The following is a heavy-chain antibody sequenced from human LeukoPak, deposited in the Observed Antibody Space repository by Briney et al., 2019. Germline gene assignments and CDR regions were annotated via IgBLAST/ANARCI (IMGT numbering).Heavy chain of an antibody. Sequence: GGSLRLSCAASGFTFSSYSMNWVREAPGKGLEWVSSISSSSSYIYYADSVKGRFTISRDNAKNSLYLQMNSLRAEDTAVYYCARDGGSGEWDYWGQGTLVTVSS. D-gene: IGHD3-10*01. CDR3: ARDGGSGEWDY. CDR1: GFTFSSYS. J-gene: IGHJ4*02. CDR2: ISSSSSYI. V-gene: IGHV3-21*01.